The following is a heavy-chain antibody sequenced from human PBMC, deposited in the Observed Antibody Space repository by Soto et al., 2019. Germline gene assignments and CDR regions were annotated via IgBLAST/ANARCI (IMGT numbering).Heavy chain of an antibody. Sequence: ASVKVSCKASGYTFTDYYVHWVRQAAGQGLEWMGWINPNSGVTNYAQKFQGWVTLTRDTSVSTAYMELNRLKSDDTAVFFCARGVSGWSPFDVWGQGTLVTVSS. CDR3: ARGVSGWSPFDV. CDR2: INPNSGVT. CDR1: GYTFTDYY. J-gene: IGHJ4*02. D-gene: IGHD6-19*01. V-gene: IGHV1-2*04.